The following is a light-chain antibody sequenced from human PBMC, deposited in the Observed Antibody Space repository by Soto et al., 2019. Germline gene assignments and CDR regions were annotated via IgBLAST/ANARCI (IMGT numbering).Light chain of an antibody. V-gene: IGLV1-51*01. Sequence: QSVLTQPPSVSAAPGQKVTISCSGSASNIGSNSLSWYRQFPGSSPMLVIYDNDKRPSGISARFSASKSDTSATLGITGLQTGDEADYYCGTWDNTLSAGVFGSGTKVTV. CDR2: DND. CDR3: GTWDNTLSAGV. J-gene: IGLJ1*01. CDR1: ASNIGSNS.